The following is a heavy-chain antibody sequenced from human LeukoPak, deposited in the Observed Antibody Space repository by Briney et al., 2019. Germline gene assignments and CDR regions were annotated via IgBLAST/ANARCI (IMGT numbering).Heavy chain of an antibody. J-gene: IGHJ4*02. V-gene: IGHV4-39*01. D-gene: IGHD1-1*01. CDR1: GDSISSSSYY. Sequence: SETLSLTCSVSGDSISSSSYYWSWIRQSPGRGLEWIGSIYYNGNTYYNPPLKSRLTIALDTSRNQFSLKLTSVTAADTAVYFCARHRKVGTAGDYWGQGTLVTVSS. CDR2: IYYNGNT. CDR3: ARHRKVGTAGDY.